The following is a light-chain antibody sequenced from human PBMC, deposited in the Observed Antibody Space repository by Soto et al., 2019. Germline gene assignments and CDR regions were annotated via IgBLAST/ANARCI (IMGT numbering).Light chain of an antibody. V-gene: IGKV3-20*01. CDR1: QSVSSSY. CDR3: QQFGSSLYT. Sequence: EIVLTQSPGTLSLSPGERATLSCRASQSVSSSYLAWYQHNAGQAPRLLIYGAIITGTGIPDRFSGSGSGTDFTGTITRLEPDEFAVYYWQQFGSSLYTFGQGTKLEIK. CDR2: GAI. J-gene: IGKJ2*01.